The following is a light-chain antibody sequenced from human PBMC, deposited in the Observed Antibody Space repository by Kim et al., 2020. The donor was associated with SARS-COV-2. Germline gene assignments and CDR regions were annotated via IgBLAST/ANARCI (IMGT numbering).Light chain of an antibody. J-gene: IGLJ2*01. CDR2: YDN. CDR1: NIGSKS. V-gene: IGLV3-21*04. Sequence: SYELTQPPSVSVAPGKMATITCGKDNIGSKSVHWYQQRPGQAPVLVISYDNDRPSGIPERFSGSNSGNTATLTIGRVEAGDEADYYCQVWDSTSDVVFGGGTQLTVL. CDR3: QVWDSTSDVV.